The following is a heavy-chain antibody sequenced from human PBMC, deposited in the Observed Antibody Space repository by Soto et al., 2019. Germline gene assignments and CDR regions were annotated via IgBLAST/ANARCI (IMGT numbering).Heavy chain of an antibody. V-gene: IGHV3-15*07. D-gene: IGHD3-3*01. Sequence: PGGSLRLSCAASGFTFSNAWMNWVRQAPGKGLEWVGRIKSKTDGGTTDYAAPVKGRFTISRDDSKNTLYLQMNSLKTEDTAVYYCTTDSEDDFWSGYYTDYYYYGMDVWGQGTTVTVSS. CDR1: GFTFSNAW. CDR3: TTDSEDDFWSGYYTDYYYYGMDV. CDR2: IKSKTDGGTT. J-gene: IGHJ6*02.